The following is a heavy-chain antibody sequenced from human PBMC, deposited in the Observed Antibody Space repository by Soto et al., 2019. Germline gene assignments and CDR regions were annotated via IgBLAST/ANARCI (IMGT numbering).Heavy chain of an antibody. CDR3: AKDAVSGDGVWRAEY. CDR1: GFTFSSYA. D-gene: IGHD4-17*01. CDR2: IYGSGGGI. V-gene: IGHV3-23*01. Sequence: EVQLLESGGGLVQPGGSLRLSCAASGFTFSSYAMIWVRQAPGKGLESVSGIYGSGGGISYADSVKGRFTISRDNSRNTLFLQMDSLRADDTAVYRCAKDAVSGDGVWRAEYWGQGTLVTVSS. J-gene: IGHJ4*02.